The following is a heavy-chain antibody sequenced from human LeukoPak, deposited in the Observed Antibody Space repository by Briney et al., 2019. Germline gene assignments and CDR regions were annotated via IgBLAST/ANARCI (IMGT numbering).Heavy chain of an antibody. Sequence: PSESLSLTCAVYGGSLSGYYWGWIRQPPGKGLEWIGTIFYSGSTYYNPSLRSRATISLEKPRNQFSLKLISVTPAARPVYYLAKSSVYGLVDIWGQGKMVTVSS. CDR2: IFYSGST. CDR3: AKSSVYGLVDI. D-gene: IGHD3-10*01. V-gene: IGHV4-34*12. J-gene: IGHJ3*02. CDR1: GGSLSGYY.